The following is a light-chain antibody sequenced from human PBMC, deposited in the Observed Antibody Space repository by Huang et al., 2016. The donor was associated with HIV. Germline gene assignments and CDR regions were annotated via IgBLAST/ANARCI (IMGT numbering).Light chain of an antibody. V-gene: IGKV1-17*03. CDR2: AAS. Sequence: DIQMTQSPSAMSASVGDTVTITCRASQGISNSLAWFQQKPGKVPKRIIYAASNLQSGVPSRFSGSGSGTEFILTISSLQPEDFATYYCLQHNTNYWTFGQGTKVDIK. CDR3: LQHNTNYWT. J-gene: IGKJ1*01. CDR1: QGISNS.